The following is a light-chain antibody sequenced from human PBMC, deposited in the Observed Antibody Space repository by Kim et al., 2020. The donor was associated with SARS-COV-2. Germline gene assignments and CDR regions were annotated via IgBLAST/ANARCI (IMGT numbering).Light chain of an antibody. CDR2: GAS. CDR3: QQYGSSPPIT. Sequence: LSPGERATSSCGDSQRNTSLAWYQQRPGQALRLVIYGASSRAIGMPDRFSGSVSGTDFTLTISRLEPEDFGVYYCQQYGSSPPITFGQGTRLEIK. CDR1: QRNTS. V-gene: IGKV3-20*01. J-gene: IGKJ5*01.